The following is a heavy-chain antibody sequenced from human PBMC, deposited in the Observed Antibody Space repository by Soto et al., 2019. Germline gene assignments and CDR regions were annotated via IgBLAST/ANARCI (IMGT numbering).Heavy chain of an antibody. Sequence: SETLSLTCAVYSGSFSGYYWSWIRQPPGKGLEWIGEINRSGSTNYSPSLKSRVTISVDTSKNQFSLNLSSVTAADTAVYYCARCEVSHNWFDPWGQGTLVTVSS. CDR2: INRSGST. J-gene: IGHJ5*02. CDR3: ARCEVSHNWFDP. V-gene: IGHV4-34*01. CDR1: SGSFSGYY.